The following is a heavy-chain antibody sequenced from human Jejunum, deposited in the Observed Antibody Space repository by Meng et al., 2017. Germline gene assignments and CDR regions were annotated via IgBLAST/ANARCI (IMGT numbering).Heavy chain of an antibody. V-gene: IGHV3-72*01. CDR3: TAGRGGSAPSDY. J-gene: IGHJ4*02. D-gene: IGHD1-26*01. CDR2: SRVKNGSFTT. Sequence: VQVGECGGDFGQQGGAPRLSCVGTAITLTVHHKDWVRQAPGEGLGWVGRSRVKNGSFTTEYAASVRGRFTVSRDESENLFYLQMNNLRTEDTAVYYCTAGRGGSAPSDYWGQGTLVTVSS. CDR1: AITLTVHH.